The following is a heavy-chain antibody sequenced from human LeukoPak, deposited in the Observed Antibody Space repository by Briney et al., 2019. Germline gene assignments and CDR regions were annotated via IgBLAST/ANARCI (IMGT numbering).Heavy chain of an antibody. CDR1: GYTFTGYY. J-gene: IGHJ4*02. CDR3: ARGAKYYYDSSGYPNDFDY. CDR2: INPNSGDT. V-gene: IGHV1-2*06. Sequence: ASVKVSCKASGYTFTGYYVHWVRQAPGQGLEWMGRINPNSGDTNYAQKFQGRVTMTRNTSISTAYMELSSLRSEDTAVYYCARGAKYYYDSSGYPNDFDYWGQGTLVTVSS. D-gene: IGHD3-22*01.